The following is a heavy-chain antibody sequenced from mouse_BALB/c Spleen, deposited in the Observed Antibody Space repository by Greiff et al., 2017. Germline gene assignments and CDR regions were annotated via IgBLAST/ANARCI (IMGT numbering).Heavy chain of an antibody. CDR3: ARDAYYRYDFFDY. D-gene: IGHD2-14*01. CDR2: ISSGGST. V-gene: IGHV5-6-5*01. CDR1: GFTFSSYA. Sequence: EVQRVESGGGLVKPGGSLKLSCAASGFTFSSYAMSWVRQTPEKRLEWVASISSGGSTYYPDSVNGRFTISRDNARNILYLQMSSLRSEDTAMYYCARDAYYRYDFFDYWGQGTTLTVSS. J-gene: IGHJ2*01.